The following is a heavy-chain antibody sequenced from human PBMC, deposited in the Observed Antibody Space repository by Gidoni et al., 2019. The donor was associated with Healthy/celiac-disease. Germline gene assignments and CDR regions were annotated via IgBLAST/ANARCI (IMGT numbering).Heavy chain of an antibody. CDR2: NSYSGST. CDR1: AASISSYY. J-gene: IGHJ4*02. Sequence: HVQLQESGPGLVKPSATLSPTCTVSAASISSYYWSWIRQPPGKGLEWIGDNSYSGSTNYHPTLKSRVAISVDTSKNQFSLKLSSVTAADTAVYYCARDKHQTVYGDYLWVMGFDYWGQGTLVTVSS. V-gene: IGHV4-59*01. D-gene: IGHD4-17*01. CDR3: ARDKHQTVYGDYLWVMGFDY.